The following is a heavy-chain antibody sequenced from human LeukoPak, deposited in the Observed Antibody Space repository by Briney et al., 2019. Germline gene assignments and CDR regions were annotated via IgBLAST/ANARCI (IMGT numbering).Heavy chain of an antibody. CDR1: GFTFSSYA. D-gene: IGHD3-9*01. CDR3: AKDSKRYLSYYYYMDV. J-gene: IGHJ6*03. CDR2: ISGSGGST. Sequence: GGSLRLSCAASGFTFSSYAMSWVRQAPGKGLEWVSAISGSGGSTYYADSVKGRFTISRDNSKNPLYLQMNSLRAEDTAVYYCAKDSKRYLSYYYYMDVWGKGTTVTISS. V-gene: IGHV3-23*01.